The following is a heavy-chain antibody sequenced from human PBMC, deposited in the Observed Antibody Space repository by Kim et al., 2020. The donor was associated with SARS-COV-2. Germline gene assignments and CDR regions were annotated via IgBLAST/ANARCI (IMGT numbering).Heavy chain of an antibody. CDR3: ARVPNYYGSGSYYSSYYYYCMDV. J-gene: IGHJ6*02. CDR2: INHSGNT. Sequence: SETLSLTCAVYGGSFSGYYWSWIRQPPGKGLEWIGEINHSGNTNYNPSLKSRVTISVDTSKNQFSLKLSSVTAADTAVYYCARVPNYYGSGSYYSSYYYYCMDVWGQGTTVTVSS. CDR1: GGSFSGYY. D-gene: IGHD3-10*01. V-gene: IGHV4-34*01.